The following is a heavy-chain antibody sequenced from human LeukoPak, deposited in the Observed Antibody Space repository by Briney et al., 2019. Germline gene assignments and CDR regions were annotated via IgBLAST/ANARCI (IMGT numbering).Heavy chain of an antibody. J-gene: IGHJ4*02. V-gene: IGHV3-30-3*01. D-gene: IGHD6-13*01. CDR3: ARDWQQLVFDY. CDR1: GFTFSSYA. CDR2: ISYDGSNK. Sequence: PGGSLRLSCAASGFTFSSYAMHWVRQAPGKGLEWVAVISYDGSNKYYADSVKGRFTISRDNSKNTLYLQMNSLRAEDTAVYYCARDWQQLVFDYWGQGTLVTASS.